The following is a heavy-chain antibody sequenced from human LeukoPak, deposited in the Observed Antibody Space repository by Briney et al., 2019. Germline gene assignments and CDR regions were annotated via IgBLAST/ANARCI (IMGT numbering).Heavy chain of an antibody. Sequence: GASVKVSCKASGYTLTSYYMHWVRQAPGQGLEWMGIINPSGGSTSYAQKFQGRVTMTRDTSTSTVYMELRSLRSDDTAVYYCARSGYCSGGSCYSRIDYWGQGTLVTVSS. CDR1: GYTLTSYY. J-gene: IGHJ4*02. V-gene: IGHV1-46*01. CDR2: INPSGGST. D-gene: IGHD2-15*01. CDR3: ARSGYCSGGSCYSRIDY.